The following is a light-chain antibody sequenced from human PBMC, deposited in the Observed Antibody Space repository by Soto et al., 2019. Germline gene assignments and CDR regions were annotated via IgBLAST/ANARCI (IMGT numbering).Light chain of an antibody. CDR2: ATS. V-gene: IGKV3-20*01. J-gene: IGKJ1*01. Sequence: EIVLTQSPGTLSLSPGERATLSCRASQSISSNHLAWYQQKPGQAPRLLFYATSSRATVIPDRFSGSGSQIDFTLTISRLEPEDFAVYYCQQYGISPWTFGQGTKVEI. CDR3: QQYGISPWT. CDR1: QSISSNH.